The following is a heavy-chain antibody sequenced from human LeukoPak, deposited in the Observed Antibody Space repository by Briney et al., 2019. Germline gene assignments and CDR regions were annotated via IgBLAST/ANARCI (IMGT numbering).Heavy chain of an antibody. CDR2: IYTSGST. Sequence: PSQTLSLTCTVSGGSISSGSYYWSWIRQPAGKGLEWIGRIYTSGSTNYNPSLKSRVTISVDTSKNQFSLKLSSVTAADTAVYYCARLAVVAAARRKNYYYGMDVWGQGTMVTVSS. CDR3: ARLAVVAAARRKNYYYGMDV. J-gene: IGHJ6*02. CDR1: GGSISSGSYY. D-gene: IGHD2-15*01. V-gene: IGHV4-61*02.